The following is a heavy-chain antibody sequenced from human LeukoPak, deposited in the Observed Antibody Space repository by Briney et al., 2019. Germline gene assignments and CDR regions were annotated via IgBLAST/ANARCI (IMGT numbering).Heavy chain of an antibody. D-gene: IGHD3-3*01. CDR2: INPNSGGT. J-gene: IGHJ4*02. V-gene: IGHV1-2*06. CDR3: TITIFGVVSPDFDY. Sequence: ASVKVSCKDSGYTFTGYYMHWVRQAPGQGLEWMGRINPNSGGTNYAQKFQGRVTMTRDTSISTAYMELSRLRSDDTAVYYCTITIFGVVSPDFDYWGQGTLVTVSS. CDR1: GYTFTGYY.